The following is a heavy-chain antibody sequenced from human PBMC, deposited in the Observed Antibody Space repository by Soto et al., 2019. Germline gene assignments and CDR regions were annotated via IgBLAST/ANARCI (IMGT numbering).Heavy chain of an antibody. J-gene: IGHJ3*02. Sequence: QVQLQESGPGLVKPSETLSLTCTVSGGSISRYYWSWIRQPPGKGLEWIGYIYSSGITNYNPSLKSRVTIXXDXSXXQFSLKLSSVTAADTAVYYCARRTLTGDPLDAFDIWGQGTVVTVSS. D-gene: IGHD7-27*01. CDR2: IYSSGIT. V-gene: IGHV4-59*01. CDR3: ARRTLTGDPLDAFDI. CDR1: GGSISRYY.